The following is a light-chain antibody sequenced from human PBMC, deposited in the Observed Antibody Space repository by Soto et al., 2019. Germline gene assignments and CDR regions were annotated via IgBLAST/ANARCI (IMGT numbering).Light chain of an antibody. J-gene: IGKJ1*01. CDR1: QDINNY. V-gene: IGKV1-33*01. Sequence: DIQMSQSPTSLSASVGYGATITSQARQDINNYLNWYQQKPGKAPKLLIYDASNLETGVPSRFSGSGSGTDFTFTISSLQPEDFATYYCQQYDNLLWTFGQGTKVDI. CDR2: DAS. CDR3: QQYDNLLWT.